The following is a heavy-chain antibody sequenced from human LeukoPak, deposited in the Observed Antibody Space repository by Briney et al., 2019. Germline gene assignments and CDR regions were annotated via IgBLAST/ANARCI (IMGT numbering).Heavy chain of an antibody. CDR2: IYYSGST. V-gene: IGHV4-39*07. CDR1: GGSISSSSYY. J-gene: IGHJ4*02. D-gene: IGHD1-1*01. Sequence: SETLSLTCTVSGGSISSSSYYWGWIRQPPGKGLEWIGSIYYSGSTYYNPSLKSRVTISVDTSKNQFSLKLSSVTAADTAVYYCAGTRLHYFDYWGQGTLVTVSS. CDR3: AGTRLHYFDY.